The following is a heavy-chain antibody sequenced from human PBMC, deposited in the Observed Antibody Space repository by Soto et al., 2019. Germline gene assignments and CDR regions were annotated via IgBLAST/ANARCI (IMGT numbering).Heavy chain of an antibody. J-gene: IGHJ3*02. V-gene: IGHV1-18*01. CDR3: ARDSIFGVVTPSAFDI. CDR2: ISAYNGNT. Sequence: GASVKVSCKASGYTFTSYGISWVRQAPGQGLEWMGWISAYNGNTNYAQKLQGRVTMTRDTSTSTVYMELSSLRSEDTAVYYCARDSIFGVVTPSAFDIWGQGTMVTVSS. D-gene: IGHD3-3*01. CDR1: GYTFTSYG.